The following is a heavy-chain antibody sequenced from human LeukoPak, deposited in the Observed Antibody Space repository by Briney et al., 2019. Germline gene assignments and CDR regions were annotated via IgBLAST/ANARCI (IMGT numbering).Heavy chain of an antibody. J-gene: IGHJ4*02. V-gene: IGHV1-69*13. CDR2: IIPIFGTA. D-gene: IGHD3-22*01. CDR3: ATKTDYYDSSGYYYGGSAPLDY. CDR1: GGTFSSYA. Sequence: ASVKVSCKASGGTFSSYAISWVRQAPGQGLEWMGGIIPIFGTANYAQKFQGRVTITADESTSTAYMELSRLRSEDTAVYYCATKTDYYDSSGYYYGGSAPLDYWGQGTLVTVSS.